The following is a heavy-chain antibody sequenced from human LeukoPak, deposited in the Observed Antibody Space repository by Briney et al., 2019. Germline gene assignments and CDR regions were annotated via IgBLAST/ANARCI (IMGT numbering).Heavy chain of an antibody. V-gene: IGHV3-48*01. Sequence: GGSLRLSCAASGFTFSSYGMHWVRQAPGKGLEWVSYIRSSNSTIYYADSVKGRFTISRDNAKNSLYLQMNSLRAEDTAVYYCARDGSGRVPEMSAPDYWGQGTLVTVSS. J-gene: IGHJ4*02. CDR2: IRSSNSTI. D-gene: IGHD3-10*01. CDR3: ARDGSGRVPEMSAPDY. CDR1: GFTFSSYG.